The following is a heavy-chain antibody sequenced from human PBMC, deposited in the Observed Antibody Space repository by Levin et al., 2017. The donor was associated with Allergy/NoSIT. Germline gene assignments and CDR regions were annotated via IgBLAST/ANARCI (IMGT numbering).Heavy chain of an antibody. CDR3: ARGLAAAIY. Sequence: SETLSLTCTVSGDSINSDSYYWSWIRQPPGKGLEWIGYVYSSGSTSYKPSLKSRVTISLDRSKKQFSLRLTSVTASDTAVYYCARGLAAAIYWGQGTLVTVSS. CDR1: GDSINSDSYY. D-gene: IGHD6-13*01. V-gene: IGHV4-61*01. CDR2: VYSSGST. J-gene: IGHJ4*02.